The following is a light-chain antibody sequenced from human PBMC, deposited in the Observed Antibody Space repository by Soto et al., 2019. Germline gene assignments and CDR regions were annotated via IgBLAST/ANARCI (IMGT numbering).Light chain of an antibody. J-gene: IGKJ1*01. CDR2: DAS. Sequence: EILLTQSPATLSLSPGERATLSCWASQSVSSYLAWYQHKPGQSPRILIYDASNRATGIPARFSGSGSGTDFTLTISSLEPEDFAVYYCQQRSNWPWTFGQGTKVDIK. V-gene: IGKV3-11*01. CDR3: QQRSNWPWT. CDR1: QSVSSY.